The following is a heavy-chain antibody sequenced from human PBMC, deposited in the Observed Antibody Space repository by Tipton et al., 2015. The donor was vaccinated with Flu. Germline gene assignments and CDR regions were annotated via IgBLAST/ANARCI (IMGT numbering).Heavy chain of an antibody. D-gene: IGHD4-23*01. CDR2: IYHSGST. CDR3: ARAVYGGNWAYFDN. Sequence: LRLSCTVSGGSISSVSYYWGWVRQPPGKGLEWIGYIYHSGSTYYIPSLKSRLTISVDTSKNQFSLKLSSVTAADTAVYYCARAVYGGNWAYFDNWGQGTLVTVSS. CDR1: GGSISSVSYY. V-gene: IGHV4-31*02. J-gene: IGHJ4*02.